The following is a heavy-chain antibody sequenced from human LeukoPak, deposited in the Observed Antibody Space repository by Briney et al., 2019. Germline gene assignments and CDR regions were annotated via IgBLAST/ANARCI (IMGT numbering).Heavy chain of an antibody. Sequence: SETLSLTCTVSGGSISSSSYYWGWIRQPPGKGLEWIGSIYYSGSTYYNPSLKSRVTISVDTSKNQFSLKLSSVTAADTAVYYCARDLGGHNPNGDYWGQGTLATVS. CDR1: GGSISSSSYY. CDR2: IYYSGST. J-gene: IGHJ4*02. V-gene: IGHV4-39*07. D-gene: IGHD5-24*01. CDR3: ARDLGGHNPNGDY.